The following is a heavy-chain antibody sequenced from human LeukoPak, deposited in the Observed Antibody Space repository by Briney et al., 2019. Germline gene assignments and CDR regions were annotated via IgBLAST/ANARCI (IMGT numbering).Heavy chain of an antibody. CDR1: GFTFSDYY. CDR3: ARVVVEQVYYYYGMDV. Sequence: GGSLRLSCAASGFTFSDYYISWIRQAPGKGLEWVSYISSRGGTIYYADSVKGRFTISRDNAKNSLYLHMNSLRAEDTAVYYCARVVVEQVYYYYGMDVWGQGTTVTVSS. J-gene: IGHJ6*02. CDR2: ISSRGGTI. D-gene: IGHD1/OR15-1a*01. V-gene: IGHV3-11*01.